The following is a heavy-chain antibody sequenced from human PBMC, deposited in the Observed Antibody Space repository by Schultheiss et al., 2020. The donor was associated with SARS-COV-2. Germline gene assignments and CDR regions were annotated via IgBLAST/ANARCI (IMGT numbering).Heavy chain of an antibody. CDR1: GFTFSSYG. CDR2: INWNGGST. V-gene: IGHV3-20*04. Sequence: GGSLRLSCAASGFTFSSYGMSWVRQAPGKGLEWVSGINWNGGSTGYADSVKGRFTISRDNAKNSLYLQMNSLRAEDTALYYCARRQMYYDILTGYSLDYWGQGTLVTVSS. D-gene: IGHD3-9*01. CDR3: ARRQMYYDILTGYSLDY. J-gene: IGHJ4*02.